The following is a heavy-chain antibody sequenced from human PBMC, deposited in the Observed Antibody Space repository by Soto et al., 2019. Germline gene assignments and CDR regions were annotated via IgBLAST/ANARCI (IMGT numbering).Heavy chain of an antibody. V-gene: IGHV1-18*01. CDR1: GYTFTSYG. CDR3: ASGTVTIFGVVIMGDYYYGMDV. J-gene: IGHJ6*02. CDR2: ISAYNGNT. Sequence: ASVKVSCKASGYTFTSYGISWVRQAPGQGLEWMGWISAYNGNTNYAQKLQGRVTMTTDTSTSTAYMELRSLRSDDTAVYYCASGTVTIFGVVIMGDYYYGMDVWGQGTTVSV. D-gene: IGHD3-3*01.